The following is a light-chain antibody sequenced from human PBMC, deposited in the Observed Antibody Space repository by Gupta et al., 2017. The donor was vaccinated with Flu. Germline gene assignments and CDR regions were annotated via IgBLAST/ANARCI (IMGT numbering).Light chain of an antibody. V-gene: IGLV3-1*01. Sequence: HELTRPHSVTVTAGQTASITCSGDKLGDRYACWYQQKPGQAPLLVIYEDNKRPSGIPERFSGSNSGNTATLTISGTQAMDEADYYCQAWDTSTAHVVFGGGTKLTVL. CDR2: EDN. CDR1: KLGDRY. J-gene: IGLJ2*01. CDR3: QAWDTSTAHVV.